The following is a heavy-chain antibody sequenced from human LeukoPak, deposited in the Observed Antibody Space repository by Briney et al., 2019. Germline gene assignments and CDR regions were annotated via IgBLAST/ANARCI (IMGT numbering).Heavy chain of an antibody. CDR3: ARYSPPDY. CDR1: GYSFTSYY. V-gene: IGHV1-46*01. CDR2: LDPSGGGT. J-gene: IGHJ4*02. D-gene: IGHD2-15*01. Sequence: ASVKVSCKASGYSFTSYYMHWVRQAPGQGLEWMGILDPSGGGTSYAQKCQGRVTMTRDTSTSTVYMELSSRRFEDTAVYYCARYSPPDYWGQGTLVTVS.